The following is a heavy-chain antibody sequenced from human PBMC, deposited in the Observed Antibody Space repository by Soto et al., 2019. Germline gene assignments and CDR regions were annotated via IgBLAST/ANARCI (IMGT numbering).Heavy chain of an antibody. J-gene: IGHJ4*02. CDR3: ERDEGGYDILTGYYKAHHFDY. Sequence: QVHLEQSGAEVKKPGDSVKVSCKASGYTFTHFYITWVRQAPGQGLEWMGAISPHNFNTNFAQKFQGRVTLTTDTSTNTAYMDLRSLTSDDTSVYYCERDEGGYDILTGYYKAHHFDYWGQGVLVTVSS. D-gene: IGHD3-9*01. CDR1: GYTFTHFY. CDR2: ISPHNFNT. V-gene: IGHV1-18*01.